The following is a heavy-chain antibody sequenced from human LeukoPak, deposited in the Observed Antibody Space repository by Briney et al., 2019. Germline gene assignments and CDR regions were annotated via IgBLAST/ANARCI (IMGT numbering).Heavy chain of an antibody. CDR1: GYTFTGYY. Sequence: ASVKVSCKASGYTFTGYYMHWVRQAPGQGLEWMGWINPNSGGTNYAQKFQGRVTMTRDTSISTAYMELSRLRSDDTAVYYCATVPAAINWFDPWGQGTLVTVSS. J-gene: IGHJ5*02. CDR2: INPNSGGT. CDR3: ATVPAAINWFDP. V-gene: IGHV1-2*02. D-gene: IGHD2-2*01.